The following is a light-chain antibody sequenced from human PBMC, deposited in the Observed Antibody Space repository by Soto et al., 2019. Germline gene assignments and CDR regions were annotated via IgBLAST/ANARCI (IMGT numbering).Light chain of an antibody. CDR2: DDS. Sequence: SYELAQSPSVSVAPGHTARITCGGNKIGSKSVHWYQQKPGQAPVLVVYDDSARPSGIPERFSGSNSGNTATLTISGAEAGDEADYYCQVWDSSSDHYVFGTGTTVTVL. J-gene: IGLJ1*01. CDR3: QVWDSSSDHYV. V-gene: IGLV3-21*02. CDR1: KIGSKS.